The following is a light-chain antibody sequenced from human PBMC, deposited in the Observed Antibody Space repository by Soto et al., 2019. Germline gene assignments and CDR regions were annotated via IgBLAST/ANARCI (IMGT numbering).Light chain of an antibody. CDR1: SSDVGGYNY. V-gene: IGLV2-8*01. Sequence: SLTQPPSASGSPGQSVTISCTGTSSDVGGYNYVSWYQQHPGKAPKLMIYEVSKRPSGVPDRFSGSKSGNTASLTVSGLQAEDEADYYCSSYAGSNNFVVFGGGTKLTVL. J-gene: IGLJ2*01. CDR3: SSYAGSNNFVV. CDR2: EVS.